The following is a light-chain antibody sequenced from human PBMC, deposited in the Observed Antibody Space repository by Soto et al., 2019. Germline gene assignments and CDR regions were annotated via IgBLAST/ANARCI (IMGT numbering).Light chain of an antibody. J-gene: IGKJ3*01. CDR3: QQYFSTPLT. CDR1: QNVLYSSNNKKY. CDR2: WAS. V-gene: IGKV4-1*01. Sequence: DFVMTQSPDSLAVSLGERATINCKSSQNVLYSSNNKKYLAWYQQKPRQPPKLLIYWASTRNSGVPDRFSGSGSGTDFTLTISSLQAEDVAVYYCQQYFSTPLTFGPGNKVDI.